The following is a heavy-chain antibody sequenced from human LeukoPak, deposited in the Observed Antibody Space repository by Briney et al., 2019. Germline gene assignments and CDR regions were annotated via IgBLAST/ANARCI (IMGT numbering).Heavy chain of an antibody. CDR3: ARGGAVAVQGFFDY. D-gene: IGHD6-19*01. Sequence: SESLSLTCTVSGYSISSGYYWGWIRQPPGKGLEWIGSIYHSGSTYYNPSLKSRVTISVDTSKNQFSLKLSSVTAADTAVYYCARGGAVAVQGFFDYWGQGTLVTVSS. V-gene: IGHV4-38-2*02. J-gene: IGHJ4*02. CDR2: IYHSGST. CDR1: GYSISSGYY.